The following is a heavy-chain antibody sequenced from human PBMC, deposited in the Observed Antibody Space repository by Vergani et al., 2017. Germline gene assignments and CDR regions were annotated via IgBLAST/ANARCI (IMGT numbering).Heavy chain of an antibody. CDR3: ARGFRVFILSSVGYYRVV. V-gene: IGHV4-34*01. CDR2: INHSGST. J-gene: IGHJ6*03. D-gene: IGHD3-16*02. CDR1: GGSFSGYY. Sequence: QVQLQQWGAGLLKPSETLSLTCAVYGGSFSGYYWSWIRQPPGKGLEWIGEINHSGSTNYNPSLKSRVTISVDTSKNQFSLKLSSVTAADTAVYYCARGFRVFILSSVGYYRVVGGKGPPV.